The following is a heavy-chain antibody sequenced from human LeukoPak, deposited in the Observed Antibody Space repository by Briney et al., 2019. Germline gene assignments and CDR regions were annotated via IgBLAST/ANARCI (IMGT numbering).Heavy chain of an antibody. CDR2: ISGSGGNT. CDR1: GFTFSSYA. V-gene: IGHV3-23*01. J-gene: IGHJ4*02. D-gene: IGHD3-16*01. CDR3: PKRWGYFDY. Sequence: PGGSLRLSCAASGFTFSSYAMSWVRQAPGKGLEWVSTISGSGGNTYYADSVKGRFTISRDNSKNTLYLQMNSLRAEDTAVYYCPKRWGYFDYRGQGTLVTVSS.